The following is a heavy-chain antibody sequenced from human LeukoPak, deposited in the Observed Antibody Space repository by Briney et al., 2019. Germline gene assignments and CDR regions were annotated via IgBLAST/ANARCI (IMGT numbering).Heavy chain of an antibody. CDR1: GFTFSSYA. Sequence: PGGSLRLSCAASGFTFSSYAMSWVRQAPGKGLEWVSYISSSSSYTNYADSVKGRFTISRDNAKNSLYLQVNSLRAEDTAVYYCARDLGYSGMDVWGQGTTVTVSS. D-gene: IGHD6-13*01. CDR3: ARDLGYSGMDV. V-gene: IGHV3-21*05. J-gene: IGHJ6*02. CDR2: ISSSSSYT.